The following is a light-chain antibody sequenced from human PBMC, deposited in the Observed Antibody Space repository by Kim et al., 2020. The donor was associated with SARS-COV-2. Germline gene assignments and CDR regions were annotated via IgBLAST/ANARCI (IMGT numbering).Light chain of an antibody. CDR3: QAWDTSTLVV. J-gene: IGLJ2*01. Sequence: SYELTQPPSVSVSPGQTASITCSGDRLGDKYACWYQQKPGQSPVVVIYQDNKRPSGIPERFSGSNSGDTAPLTISGTQAMDEADYYCQAWDTSTLVVFGG. CDR2: QDN. CDR1: RLGDKY. V-gene: IGLV3-1*01.